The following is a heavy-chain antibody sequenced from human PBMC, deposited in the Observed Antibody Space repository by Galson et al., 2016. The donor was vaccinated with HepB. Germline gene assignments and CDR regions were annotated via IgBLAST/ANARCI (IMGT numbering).Heavy chain of an antibody. V-gene: IGHV1-3*01. CDR3: AREDKRWTLDK. CDR2: IIPGNGDT. CDR1: GYTFTNYA. D-gene: IGHD2-15*01. Sequence: SVKVSCKASGYTFTNYAIHWVRQAPGQRLEWMGWIIPGNGDTIYSQKSQGRVTITRDTSATTVYMEMSSLRSEDTAVYYCAREDKRWTLDKWGQGNLVTVSS. J-gene: IGHJ4*02.